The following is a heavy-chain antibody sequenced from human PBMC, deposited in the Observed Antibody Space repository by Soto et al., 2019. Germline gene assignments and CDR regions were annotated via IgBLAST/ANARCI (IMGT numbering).Heavy chain of an antibody. D-gene: IGHD3-9*01. Sequence: QVQLVQSGAEVKKPGSSVKVSCKASGGTFSSYAISWVRQAPGQGLEWMGGIIPIFGTANYAQKFQGRVTITADESKRKAYMELSRLRFEDPALDYWARASGFDWLFIFDYWGQGRLVTVSS. V-gene: IGHV1-69*01. CDR3: ARASGFDWLFIFDY. J-gene: IGHJ4*02. CDR2: IIPIFGTA. CDR1: GGTFSSYA.